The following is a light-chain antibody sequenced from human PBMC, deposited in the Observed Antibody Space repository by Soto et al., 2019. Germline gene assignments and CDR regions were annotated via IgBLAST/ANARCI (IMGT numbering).Light chain of an antibody. J-gene: IGKJ4*01. CDR1: QGISSY. Sequence: DIQFTQSPSSLSSSVLERFTITCRASQGISSYLAWYQQKPGKAPELLIYAASTLQSGVPSRFSGSGSGTDFTLTISCLQSEDFATYYCQQYYSFPHTFGGGTKV. CDR2: AAS. V-gene: IGKV1-9*01. CDR3: QQYYSFPHT.